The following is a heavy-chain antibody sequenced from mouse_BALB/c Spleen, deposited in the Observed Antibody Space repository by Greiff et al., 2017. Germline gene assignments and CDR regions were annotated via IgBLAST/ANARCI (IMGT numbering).Heavy chain of an antibody. CDR1: GFSLTSYG. CDR2: IWAGGST. J-gene: IGHJ1*01. D-gene: IGHD2-2*01. CDR3: ARDEGMDGNDFYWYFDV. V-gene: IGHV2-9*02. Sequence: VKLMESGPGLVAPSQSLSITCTVSGFSLTSYGVHWVRQPPGKGLEWLGVIWAGGSTNYNSALMSRLSISKDNSKSQVFLKMNSLQTDDTAMYYCARDEGMDGNDFYWYFDVWGAGTTVTVSS.